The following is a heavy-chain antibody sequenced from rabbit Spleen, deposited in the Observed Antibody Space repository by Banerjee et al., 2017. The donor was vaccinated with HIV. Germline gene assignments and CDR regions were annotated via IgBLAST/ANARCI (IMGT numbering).Heavy chain of an antibody. D-gene: IGHD1-1*01. Sequence: QSLEESGGDLVKPEGSLTLTCTASGFSFSSSYYMCWVRQAPGKGLEWIACINAATAKPVYATWAKGRFTISRTSSTTVTLRMTSLTAADTATYFCARDLVGVIGWNFYLWGPGTLVTVS. CDR3: ARDLVGVIGWNFYL. J-gene: IGHJ4*01. CDR2: INAATAKP. CDR1: GFSFSSSYY. V-gene: IGHV1S40*01.